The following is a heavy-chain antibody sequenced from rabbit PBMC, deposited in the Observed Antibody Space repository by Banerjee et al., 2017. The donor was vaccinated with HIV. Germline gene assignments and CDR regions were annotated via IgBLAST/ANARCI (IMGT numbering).Heavy chain of an antibody. V-gene: IGHV1S40*01. D-gene: IGHD1-1*01. Sequence: QSLEESGGDLVKPGASLTLTCTASGFSFSSSYWICWVRQAPGKGLEWIACIYAGSSGSTYYASWVNGRFSISRENTQNTVSLQLNSLTAADTATYFCARGLGLGLWGPGTLVTVS. J-gene: IGHJ4*01. CDR2: IYAGSSGST. CDR1: GFSFSSSYW. CDR3: ARGLGLGL.